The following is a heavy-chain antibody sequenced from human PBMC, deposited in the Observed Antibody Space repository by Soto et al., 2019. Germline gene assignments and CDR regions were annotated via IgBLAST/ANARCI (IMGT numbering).Heavy chain of an antibody. D-gene: IGHD1-26*01. J-gene: IGHJ6*02. CDR2: INHSGST. CDR3: ARARRERLGGGYYYYGMDV. V-gene: IGHV4-34*01. Sequence: SETLSVTCAVYGGSLSGDYWSWIRQPPGKGLEWIGEINHSGSTNYNPSLKSRVTISVDTSKNQFSLKLSSVTAADTAVYYCARARRERLGGGYYYYGMDVWGQGTTVT. CDR1: GGSLSGDY.